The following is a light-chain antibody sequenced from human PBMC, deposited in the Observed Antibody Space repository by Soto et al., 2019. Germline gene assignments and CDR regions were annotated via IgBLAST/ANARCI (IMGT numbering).Light chain of an antibody. CDR2: GES. CDR3: QQYHDWPLT. J-gene: IGKJ3*01. Sequence: ETVMTQSPGTLSISPGERATLSCRASQSISFSLAWYQQKPGQPPRFLIYGESTRAPGVPARFSGSGSGTEFTLTITSLQSEDFAVYYCQQYHDWPLTFGPGTKVDVK. V-gene: IGKV3-15*01. CDR1: QSISFS.